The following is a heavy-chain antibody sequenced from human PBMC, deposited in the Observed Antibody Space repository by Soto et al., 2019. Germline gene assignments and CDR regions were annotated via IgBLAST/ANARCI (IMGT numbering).Heavy chain of an antibody. CDR3: ARERSSGWCDY. CDR1: GGSISSYY. V-gene: IGHV4-59*01. J-gene: IGHJ4*02. CDR2: INHSGST. Sequence: SETLSLTCTVSGGSISSYYWSWIRQPPGKGLEWIGEINHSGSTNYNPSLKSRVTISVDTSKNQFSLKLSSVTAADTAVYYCARERSSGWCDYWGQGTLVTVSS. D-gene: IGHD6-19*01.